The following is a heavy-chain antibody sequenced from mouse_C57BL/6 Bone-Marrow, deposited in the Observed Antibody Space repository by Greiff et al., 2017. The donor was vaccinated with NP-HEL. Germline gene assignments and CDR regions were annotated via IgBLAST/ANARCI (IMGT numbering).Heavy chain of an antibody. CDR3: ARGVFYYVSSYEGWYFDV. CDR1: GYSITSGYY. Sequence: EESGPGLVKPSQSLSLTCSVTGYSITSGYYWNWIRQFPGNKLEWMGYISYDGSNNYNPSLKNRISITRDTSKNQFFLKLNSVTTEDTATYYCARGVFYYVSSYEGWYFDVWGTGTTVTVSS. V-gene: IGHV3-6*01. D-gene: IGHD1-1*01. CDR2: ISYDGSN. J-gene: IGHJ1*03.